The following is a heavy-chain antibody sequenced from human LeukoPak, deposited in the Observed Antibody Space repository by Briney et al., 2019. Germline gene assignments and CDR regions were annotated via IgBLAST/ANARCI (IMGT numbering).Heavy chain of an antibody. CDR1: GYPFTTYE. Sequence: ASVKVSCKTSGYPFTTYEINWVRQAAGQGLEWMGWVHPNSGGTNYAQKFQGRVTMTRDTSISTAYMELSRLRSDDTAVYYCARGPVLRYFDWLVPAPGLDFDLWGRGTLVTVSS. V-gene: IGHV1-2*02. CDR2: VHPNSGGT. J-gene: IGHJ2*01. D-gene: IGHD3-9*01. CDR3: ARGPVLRYFDWLVPAPGLDFDL.